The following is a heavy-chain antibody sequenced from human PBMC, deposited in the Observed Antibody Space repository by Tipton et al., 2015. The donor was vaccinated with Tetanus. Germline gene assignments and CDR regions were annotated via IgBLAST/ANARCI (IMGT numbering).Heavy chain of an antibody. CDR2: ISVRGSHT. V-gene: IGHV3-23*01. CDR1: GFTFSNYA. D-gene: IGHD4-11*01. Sequence: SLRLSCAASGFTFSNYAMAWVRQAPGKGLEWVSGISVRGSHTYYADPVKGRFSISRDNSKNTVYLQMNSLRDEDTAVYYCARGPTVTTAHYYYGMDVWGQGTTVTVSS. CDR3: ARGPTVTTAHYYYGMDV. J-gene: IGHJ6*02.